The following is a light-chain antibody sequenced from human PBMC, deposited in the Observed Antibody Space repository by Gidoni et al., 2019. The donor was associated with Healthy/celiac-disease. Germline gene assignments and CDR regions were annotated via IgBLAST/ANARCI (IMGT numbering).Light chain of an antibody. CDR2: WAS. CDR3: QQYYSTPFT. Sequence: IVMTQSPASLAVSLGERATINCKSSQSVLYSSNNKNYLAWYQQNPGQPPKLLIYWASTRESGVPARFSGSGSGPDFPLTISSLQAEDVAVYSCQQYYSTPFTFGQGTRLEIK. CDR1: QSVLYSSNNKNY. J-gene: IGKJ5*01. V-gene: IGKV4-1*01.